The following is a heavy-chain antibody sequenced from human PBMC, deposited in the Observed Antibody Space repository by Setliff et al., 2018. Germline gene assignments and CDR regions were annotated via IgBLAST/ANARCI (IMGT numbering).Heavy chain of an antibody. D-gene: IGHD6-19*01. Sequence: ASVKVSCKASGYIFKSYGISWVRQAPGQGLEWMGWISSYNDVTNYAQSFQGRVTMTTDTSKSAAYMDLRGLRSDDTAVYFCARRPIALAGYRKGAFDIWGQGTMVTVSS. CDR3: ARRPIALAGYRKGAFDI. J-gene: IGHJ3*02. V-gene: IGHV1-18*01. CDR1: GYIFKSYG. CDR2: ISSYNDVT.